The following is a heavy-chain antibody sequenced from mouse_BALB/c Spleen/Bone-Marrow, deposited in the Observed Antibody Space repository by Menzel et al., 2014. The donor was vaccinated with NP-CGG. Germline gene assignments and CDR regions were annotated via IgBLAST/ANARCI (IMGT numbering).Heavy chain of an antibody. J-gene: IGHJ4*01. V-gene: IGHV1-80*01. CDR2: IYPGDGDT. CDR1: GYAFSSYW. CDR3: ERGYRDPLFARDS. D-gene: IGHD2-14*01. Sequence: QVQLKESGAELVRPGSSVKISCKASGYAFSSYWMNWVKQRPGQGLEWIGQIYPGDGDTNYNGNFKDKATLTVDRSSSTALMQLSTLTSEASAVFFCERGYRDPLFARDSGGPGTSVTVSS.